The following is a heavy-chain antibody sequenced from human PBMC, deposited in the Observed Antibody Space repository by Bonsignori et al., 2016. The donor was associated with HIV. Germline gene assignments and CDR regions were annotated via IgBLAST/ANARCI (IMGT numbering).Heavy chain of an antibody. CDR1: GYSISSGYY. Sequence: QVQLQESGPGLVKPSETLSLICVVSGYSISSGYYWGWIRQPPGKGLEWIGNIHHSGSTYYNPSLKSRVTISVNTSKNQFSLDVRSVTAADTAVYYCARAFGSGSYYHWGRGTLITVSS. D-gene: IGHD3-10*01. V-gene: IGHV4-38-2*01. CDR3: ARAFGSGSYYH. J-gene: IGHJ4*02. CDR2: IHHSGST.